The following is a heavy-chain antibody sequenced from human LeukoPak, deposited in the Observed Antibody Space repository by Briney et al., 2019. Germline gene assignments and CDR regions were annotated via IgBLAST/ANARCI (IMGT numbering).Heavy chain of an antibody. CDR1: GGSISSGGYY. J-gene: IGHJ4*02. V-gene: IGHV4-31*03. CDR3: AREDDSSGSLDY. D-gene: IGHD3-22*01. CDR2: IYYSGST. Sequence: SQTLSLTCTVSGGSISSGGYYWSWIRQHPGKGLEWIGYIYYSGSTYYNPSLKSRVTISVDTSKNQFSLKLSSVTAADTAVYYCAREDDSSGSLDYWGQGTLVTASS.